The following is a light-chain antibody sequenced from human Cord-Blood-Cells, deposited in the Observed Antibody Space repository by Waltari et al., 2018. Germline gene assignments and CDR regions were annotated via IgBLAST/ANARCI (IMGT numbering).Light chain of an antibody. V-gene: IGLV2-11*01. CDR2: DVS. CDR1: SSDVGGFHY. Sequence: QSALSPPRPVSGSPGQSVTISCTGPSSDVGGFHYFSWYQQHPGKAPKLMIYDVSKRPSGVPDRFSGSKSGNTASMTISGLQAEDEADYYCCSYAGSYTWVFGGGTKLTVL. J-gene: IGLJ3*02. CDR3: CSYAGSYTWV.